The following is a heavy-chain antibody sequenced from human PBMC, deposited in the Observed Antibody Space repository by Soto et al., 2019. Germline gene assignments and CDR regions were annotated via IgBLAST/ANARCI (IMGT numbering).Heavy chain of an antibody. D-gene: IGHD3-3*01. CDR3: GHRMYDDFWSAYSRTNWFDP. CDR1: GFSLTTSGVA. V-gene: IGHV2-5*01. CDR2: IYWNDDR. Sequence: GSCPTLVNPTQTLTLTCTFSGFSLTTSGVAVGWIRQPPGKALEWLALIYWNDDRHYNPSLKSRLSITKDASKNQVVLTMTNIDPADTATYYGGHRMYDDFWSAYSRTNWFDPWGQGTLVTVSS. J-gene: IGHJ5*02.